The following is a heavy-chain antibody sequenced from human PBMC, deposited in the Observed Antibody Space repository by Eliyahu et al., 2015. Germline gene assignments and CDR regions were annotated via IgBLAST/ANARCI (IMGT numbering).Heavy chain of an antibody. Sequence: VHLVESGGGLVRPGDSLRLSCTASGXALQFPLCPWVRQAPGKGLEWLVVVSYDGNLRFYADSIKGRFAVSRDSSRSTVYLQMAALRPDDTGVYYCARDQGISWTDFDYWGRGTLVTVSS. CDR1: GXALQFPL. J-gene: IGHJ4*02. V-gene: IGHV3-30*09. CDR3: ARDQGISWTDFDY. CDR2: VSYDGNLR. D-gene: IGHD3-3*02.